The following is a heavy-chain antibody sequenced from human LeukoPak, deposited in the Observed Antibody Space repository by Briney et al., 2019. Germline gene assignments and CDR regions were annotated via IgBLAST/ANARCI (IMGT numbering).Heavy chain of an antibody. CDR3: ARDSATMEKDAFDI. D-gene: IGHD5-12*01. CDR1: GYTFTSYG. CDR2: ISAYNGNT. J-gene: IGHJ3*02. V-gene: IGHV1-18*01. Sequence: ASVKVSCKASGYTFTSYGISWVRQAPGQGLEWMGWISAYNGNTNYAQKFQGRVTMTTDTSTSTAYMELRSLRSDDTAVYYCARDSATMEKDAFDIWGQGTMVTVSS.